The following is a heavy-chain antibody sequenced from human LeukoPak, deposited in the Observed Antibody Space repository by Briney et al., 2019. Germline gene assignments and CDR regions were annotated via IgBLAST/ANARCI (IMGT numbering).Heavy chain of an antibody. D-gene: IGHD3-22*01. J-gene: IGHJ4*02. CDR1: GFTFSSYA. CDR3: AKDTSVSTYYYDSSGYPDY. V-gene: IGHV3-23*01. CDR2: ISGSGGST. Sequence: GGSLRLSCAASGFTFSSYAMSWVRQAPGKGLEWVSAISGSGGSTYYADSVKGRFTISRDNSKNTLYLQMSSLRAEDTAVYYCAKDTSVSTYYYDSSGYPDYWGQGTLVTVSS.